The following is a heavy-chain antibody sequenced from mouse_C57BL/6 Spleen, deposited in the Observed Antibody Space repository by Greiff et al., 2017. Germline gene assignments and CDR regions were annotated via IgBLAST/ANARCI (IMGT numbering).Heavy chain of an antibody. J-gene: IGHJ3*01. CDR1: GYAFTNYL. D-gene: IGHD2-4*01. CDR3: ARSNYDYDGGFAY. Sequence: VQLQQSGAELVRPGTSVKVSCKASGYAFTNYLIEWVKQRPGQGLERIGVINPGSGGTNYNEKFKGKGTLTADKSSSTAYMQLSSLTSEDSAVYFCARSNYDYDGGFAYWGQGTLVTVSA. V-gene: IGHV1-54*01. CDR2: INPGSGGT.